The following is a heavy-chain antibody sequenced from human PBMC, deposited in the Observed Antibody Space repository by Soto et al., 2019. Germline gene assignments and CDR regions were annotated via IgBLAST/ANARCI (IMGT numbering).Heavy chain of an antibody. CDR1: GDSVSSVGFH. Sequence: QVQLPESGPGLVKPSETLSLTCTVSGDSVSSVGFHWAWLRRPPGKGLEWIGYIYNGGSTYYRPSLESRMHMSLDATRNPYSLRLTSVTAADTAVYFCARAPVGLDTISYFDYWGQGKLVTVSS. CDR2: IYNGGST. CDR3: ARAPVGLDTISYFDY. V-gene: IGHV4-30-4*01. D-gene: IGHD3-3*01. J-gene: IGHJ4*02.